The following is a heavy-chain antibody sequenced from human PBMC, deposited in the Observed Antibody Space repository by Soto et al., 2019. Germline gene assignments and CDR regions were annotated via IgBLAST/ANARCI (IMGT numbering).Heavy chain of an antibody. V-gene: IGHV1-69*13. CDR3: ARSFGMAGRYFCYYGLDV. Sequence: SVKVSCKASGGTFSSYAISWVRQAPGQGLEWMGGIIPIFGTANYAQKFQGRVTITADESTSTAYMELSSLRAEDTAVYYCARSFGMAGRYFCYYGLDVWGQGTTVTVSS. CDR2: IIPIFGTA. CDR1: GGTFSSYA. J-gene: IGHJ6*02. D-gene: IGHD6-13*01.